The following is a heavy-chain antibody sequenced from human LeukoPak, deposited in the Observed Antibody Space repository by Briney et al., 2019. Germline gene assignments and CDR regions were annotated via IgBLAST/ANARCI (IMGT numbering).Heavy chain of an antibody. D-gene: IGHD3-22*01. J-gene: IGHJ4*02. CDR2: INPNSGGT. Sequence: AAVKVSCKASGYTFTGYYMHWVRQAPGQGLEWMGWINPNSGGTNYAQKFQGRVTMTRDTSISTAYMELSRLRSDDTAVYYCARRSSPWLLLPYYWGQGTLVTVSS. CDR3: ARRSSPWLLLPYY. CDR1: GYTFTGYY. V-gene: IGHV1-2*02.